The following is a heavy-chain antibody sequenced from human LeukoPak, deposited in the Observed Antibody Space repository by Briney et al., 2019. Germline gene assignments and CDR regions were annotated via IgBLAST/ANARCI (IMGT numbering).Heavy chain of an antibody. CDR3: VKEGGLMIRRYYFDY. CDR2: IYSGGST. Sequence: GGSLRLSCAASGFTVSSNYMNWVRQAPGKGLEWVSVIYSGGSTYYADSVKGRFTISRDNSKNTLYLHMSSLRVDDTAVYYCVKEGGLMIRRYYFDYWGQGTLVTVSS. V-gene: IGHV3-53*05. CDR1: GFTVSSNY. J-gene: IGHJ4*02. D-gene: IGHD3-16*01.